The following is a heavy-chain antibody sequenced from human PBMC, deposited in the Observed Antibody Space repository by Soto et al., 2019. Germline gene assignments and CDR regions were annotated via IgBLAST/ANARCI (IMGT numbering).Heavy chain of an antibody. CDR1: GFSFSSYA. Sequence: GGSLRLSCPASGFSFSSYAMGWVRQAPGKGLDWVSSISAGGDGTYYADSVKGRFTISRDNSKNTLYLQMNSLRVEDTAVYYCAKDIRGVAAAGPGVDPWGQGPLVTVSS. CDR3: AKDIRGVAAAGPGVDP. J-gene: IGHJ5*02. V-gene: IGHV3-23*01. CDR2: ISAGGDGT. D-gene: IGHD6-13*01.